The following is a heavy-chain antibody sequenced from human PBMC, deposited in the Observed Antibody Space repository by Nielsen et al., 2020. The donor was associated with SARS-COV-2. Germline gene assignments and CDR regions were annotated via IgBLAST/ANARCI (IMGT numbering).Heavy chain of an antibody. Sequence: ASVKVSCKASGYTFTSYAMHWVRQAPGQRLEWMGWINAGNGNTKYSQKFQGRVTMTRDTSTSTVYMELSSLRSEDTAVYYCAREGEAVVAATFFDYWGQGTLVTVSS. CDR1: GYTFTSYA. V-gene: IGHV1-3*01. CDR3: AREGEAVVAATFFDY. J-gene: IGHJ4*02. D-gene: IGHD2-15*01. CDR2: INAGNGNT.